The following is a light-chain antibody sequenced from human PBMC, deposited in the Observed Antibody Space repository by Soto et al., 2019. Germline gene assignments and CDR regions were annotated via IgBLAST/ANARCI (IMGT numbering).Light chain of an antibody. Sequence: QSVLTQPASVSGSPGQSITISCTGTSSDVGAYNYVSWYQQHPGKAPKLMIYEVSNRPSGVSNRFSASKSGNTASLTISGLQAEDEADYYCCSYAGSYTYVFGTGTKLTVL. CDR1: SSDVGAYNY. CDR2: EVS. V-gene: IGLV2-14*01. CDR3: CSYAGSYTYV. J-gene: IGLJ1*01.